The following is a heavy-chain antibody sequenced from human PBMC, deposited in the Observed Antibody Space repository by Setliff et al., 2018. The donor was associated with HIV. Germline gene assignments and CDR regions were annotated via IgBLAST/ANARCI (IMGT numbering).Heavy chain of an antibody. CDR2: LIPIVDIT. Sequence: ASVKVSCKASGGTFSNYAFSWVRQAPGQGLEWMGGLIPIVDITKSTQKFRDRVTFTADESTKTAQMELSGLTFEDTAVYYCAKGPNFEDAFDIWGQETVVTVSS. V-gene: IGHV1-69*10. D-gene: IGHD2-8*01. J-gene: IGHJ3*02. CDR3: AKGPNFEDAFDI. CDR1: GGTFSNYA.